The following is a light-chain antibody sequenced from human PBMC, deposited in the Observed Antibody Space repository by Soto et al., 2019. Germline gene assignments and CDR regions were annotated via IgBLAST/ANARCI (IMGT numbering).Light chain of an antibody. CDR3: QQYNRFPFT. Sequence: DIQMTQSPSTLSASVGDRVTITCRASQSISSWLAWDQQKPGKAPNILIYKASSLQSGVTTRFNGSGSGTEFPLTNNSLQPDDFATYYCQQYNRFPFTFGQGTKLDIK. V-gene: IGKV1-5*03. CDR2: KAS. CDR1: QSISSW. J-gene: IGKJ2*01.